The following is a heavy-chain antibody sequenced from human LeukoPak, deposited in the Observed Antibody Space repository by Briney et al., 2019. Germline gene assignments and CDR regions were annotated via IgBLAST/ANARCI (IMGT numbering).Heavy chain of an antibody. Sequence: SETLSLTCAVSGGSISSGGYSWSWIRQPPGKGLEWIGYIYHSGSTYYNPSLKSRVTISVDTSKNQFSLKLSSVTAADTAVYYCARSLPDSNYSDYWGQGTLVTVSS. CDR1: GGSISSGGYS. J-gene: IGHJ4*02. D-gene: IGHD4-11*01. V-gene: IGHV4-30-2*01. CDR2: IYHSGST. CDR3: ARSLPDSNYSDY.